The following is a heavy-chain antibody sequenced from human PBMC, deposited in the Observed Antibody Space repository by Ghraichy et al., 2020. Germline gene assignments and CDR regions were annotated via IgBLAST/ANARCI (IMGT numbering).Heavy chain of an antibody. CDR1: GGSFSGYY. Sequence: SETLSLTCAVYGGSFSGYYWSWIRQPPGKGLDWIGEINHSGSTNYNPSLKSRVTISVDTSKNQFSLKLSSVTAADTALYYCARMGALRGQWLGDYWGQGTLVTVSS. CDR3: ARMGALRGQWLGDY. CDR2: INHSGST. V-gene: IGHV4-34*01. D-gene: IGHD6-19*01. J-gene: IGHJ4*02.